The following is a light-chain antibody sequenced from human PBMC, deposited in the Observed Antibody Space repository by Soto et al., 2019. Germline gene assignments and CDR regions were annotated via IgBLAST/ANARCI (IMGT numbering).Light chain of an antibody. Sequence: EIVLTQSPGTLSLSPGERATLSCRASQSVSSNYLAWYQQKPGQAPKVLIYRASIRATGIPDRFTGSGSGTDFTLTISRLEPEDFAVYYCQQLNSYPYTFGQGTKLEIK. V-gene: IGKV3-20*01. CDR3: QQLNSYPYT. CDR2: RAS. CDR1: QSVSSNY. J-gene: IGKJ2*01.